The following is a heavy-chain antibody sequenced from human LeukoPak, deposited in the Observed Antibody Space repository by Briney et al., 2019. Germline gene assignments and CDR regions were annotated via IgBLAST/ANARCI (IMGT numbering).Heavy chain of an antibody. CDR3: ARDCSSTSCLDY. D-gene: IGHD2-2*01. J-gene: IGHJ4*02. CDR2: INPNSGGT. V-gene: IGHV1-2*02. CDR1: GYTFTCYY. Sequence: ASVKVSCKASGYTFTCYYMHWVRQAPGQGLEWMGWINPNSGGTNYAQKFQGRVTMTRDTSISTAYMELSRLRSDDTAVYYCARDCSSTSCLDYWGQGTLVTVSS.